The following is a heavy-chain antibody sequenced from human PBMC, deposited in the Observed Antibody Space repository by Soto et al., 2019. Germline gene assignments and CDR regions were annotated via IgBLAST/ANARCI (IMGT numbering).Heavy chain of an antibody. CDR3: ARTKLGYCSSTSCYKARLSTPDYYGMDV. D-gene: IGHD2-2*02. CDR1: GYTFTSYY. V-gene: IGHV1-46*01. CDR2: INPSGGST. Sequence: GASVKVSCKASGYTFTSYYMHWVRQAPGQGLEWMGIINPSGGSTSYAQKFQGRVTMTRDTSTSTVYMELSSLRSEDTAVYYCARTKLGYCSSTSCYKARLSTPDYYGMDVWGQGTTVTVSS. J-gene: IGHJ6*02.